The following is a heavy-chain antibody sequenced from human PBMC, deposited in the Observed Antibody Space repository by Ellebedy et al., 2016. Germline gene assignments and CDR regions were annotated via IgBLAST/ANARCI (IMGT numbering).Heavy chain of an antibody. Sequence: GESLKISXVGGGFTLTTYAMNWVRQAPGKGLEWVTGISASGGSTYYSDSVKGRFTVSRDNSKNTVYLQMYRLRAEDTAVYSCARIMSTSSSRAFDIWGQGTMVTVSS. J-gene: IGHJ3*02. CDR2: ISASGGST. V-gene: IGHV3-23*01. D-gene: IGHD6-6*01. CDR1: GFTLTTYA. CDR3: ARIMSTSSSRAFDI.